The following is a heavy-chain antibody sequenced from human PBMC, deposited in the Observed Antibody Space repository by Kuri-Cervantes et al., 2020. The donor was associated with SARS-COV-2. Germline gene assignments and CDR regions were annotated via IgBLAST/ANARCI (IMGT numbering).Heavy chain of an antibody. V-gene: IGHV3-11*04. CDR2: IGGGGVTI. J-gene: IGHJ3*02. CDR1: GFTFSESY. D-gene: IGHD2-21*01. CDR3: ARADLSDFAFDI. Sequence: GESLKIFCEASGFTFSESYMSWIRQAPGKGLEWLSYIGGGGVTIDYADSVKGRFTISRDNAKNSLYLQMNSPRAEDTAVYYCARADLSDFAFDIWGQGTMVTVSS.